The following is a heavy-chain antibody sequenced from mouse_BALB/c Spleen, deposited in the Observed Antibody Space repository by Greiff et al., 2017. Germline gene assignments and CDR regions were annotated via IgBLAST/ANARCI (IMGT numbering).Heavy chain of an antibody. D-gene: IGHD4-1*01. V-gene: IGHV5-6-3*01. CDR3: ARSANWYAMDY. CDR2: INSNGGST. J-gene: IGHJ4*01. CDR1: GFTFSSYG. Sequence: EVKLMESGGGLVQPGGSLKLSCAASGFTFSSYGMSWVRQTPDKRLELVATINSNGGSTYYPDSVKGRFTISRDNAKNTLYLQMSSLKSEDTAMYYCARSANWYAMDYWGQGTSVTVSS.